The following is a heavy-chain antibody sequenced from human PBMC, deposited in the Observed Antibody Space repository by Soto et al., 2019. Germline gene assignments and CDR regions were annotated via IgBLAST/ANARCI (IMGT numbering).Heavy chain of an antibody. J-gene: IGHJ6*03. CDR3: GRGGAVAGYVYYSSPMAL. CDR2: IIAYNGNT. CDR1: GYTFTSYG. Sequence: AAVKVSCKASGYTFTSYGISWVRQAPGQGLEWMGWIIAYNGNTNYAQKVHGRLTLTINTSTTTAHMELRSLTSDDTAVYYCGRGGAVAGYVYYSSPMALGGQGTTVTVSS. V-gene: IGHV1-18*01. D-gene: IGHD6-19*01.